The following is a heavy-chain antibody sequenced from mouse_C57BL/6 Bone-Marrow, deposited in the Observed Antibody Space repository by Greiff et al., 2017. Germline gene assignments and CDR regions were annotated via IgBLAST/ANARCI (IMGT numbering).Heavy chain of an antibody. CDR2: IDPSDSYT. J-gene: IGHJ2*01. V-gene: IGHV1-59*01. D-gene: IGHD1-1*01. Sequence: VKLQQPGAELVRPGTSVKLSCKASGYTFTSYWMHWVKQRPGQGLEWIGVIDPSDSYTNYNQKFKGKATLTVDTSSSTAYMQLSSLTSEDSAVYYCARDRVVAFDYWGQGTTLTVSS. CDR1: GYTFTSYW. CDR3: ARDRVVAFDY.